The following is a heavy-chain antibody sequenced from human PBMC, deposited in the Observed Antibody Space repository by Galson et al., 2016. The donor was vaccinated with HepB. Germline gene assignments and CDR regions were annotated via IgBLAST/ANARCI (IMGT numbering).Heavy chain of an antibody. CDR2: IITILGRV. Sequence: SVKVSCKASGGTFSTYGISWVRQAPGQGLGWMGEIITILGRVNYAQKFQGRVTIAADDSTSTAYMEVSSLRSEDTAIYFCVREPVGGSPTDFDYWAQGSLVIVSS. CDR3: VREPVGGSPTDFDY. J-gene: IGHJ4*02. CDR1: GGTFSTYG. D-gene: IGHD3-16*01. V-gene: IGHV1-69*13.